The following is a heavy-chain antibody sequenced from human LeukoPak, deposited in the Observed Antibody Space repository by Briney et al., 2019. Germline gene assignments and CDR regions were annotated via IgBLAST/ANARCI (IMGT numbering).Heavy chain of an antibody. D-gene: IGHD2-2*02. CDR1: GYTFTSYD. Sequence: GASVKVSCKASGYTFTSYDINWVQQATGQGLEWMGWMNPNSGNTGYAQKFQGRVTITRNTSISTAYMELSSLRSEDTAVYYCARYCSSTSCYMGDDAFDIWGQGTMVTVSS. V-gene: IGHV1-8*03. J-gene: IGHJ3*02. CDR3: ARYCSSTSCYMGDDAFDI. CDR2: MNPNSGNT.